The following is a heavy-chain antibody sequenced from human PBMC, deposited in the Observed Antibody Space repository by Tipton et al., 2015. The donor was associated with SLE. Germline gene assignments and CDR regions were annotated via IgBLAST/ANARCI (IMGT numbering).Heavy chain of an antibody. CDR1: GGSISSYY. CDR3: ARHRGLYWYFDL. Sequence: GLVKPSETLSLTCTVSGGSISSYYWSWIRQPPGKGLEWIGYIYYSGSTNYNPSLKSRVTISVDTSKNQFSLKLSSVTAADTAVYYCARHRGLYWYFDLWGRGTLVTVSS. D-gene: IGHD3-10*01. J-gene: IGHJ2*01. CDR2: IYYSGST. V-gene: IGHV4-59*01.